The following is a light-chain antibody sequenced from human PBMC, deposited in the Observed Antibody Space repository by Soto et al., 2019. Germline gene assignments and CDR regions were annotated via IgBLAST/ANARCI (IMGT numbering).Light chain of an antibody. Sequence: SYELTQPPSVSVAPGKTARITCGGNNIGSKSVHWYQQKPGQAPVLVIYYDSDRPSGIPERFSGSNSGNTASLAITGLQTEDEADYYCQSYDSSLRAYVFGAGTKLTVL. V-gene: IGLV3-21*01. J-gene: IGLJ1*01. CDR3: QSYDSSLRAYV. CDR1: NIGSKS. CDR2: YDS.